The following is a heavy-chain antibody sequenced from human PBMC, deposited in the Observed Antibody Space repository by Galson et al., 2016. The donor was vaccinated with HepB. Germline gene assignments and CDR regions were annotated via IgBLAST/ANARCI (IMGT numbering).Heavy chain of an antibody. Sequence: SLRLSCAASGYRFSGQAMHWVRQAPGKGLEWVAVISYDGTYQLYADSVRGRFTISRDNFNNTLYLQMNSLRTEDTAVYYCARELSLVPGKGGHFDLWCQGTLVTVSS. V-gene: IGHV3-30*04. J-gene: IGHJ5*02. CDR1: GYRFSGQA. D-gene: IGHD6-19*01. CDR3: ARELSLVPGKGGHFDL. CDR2: ISYDGTYQ.